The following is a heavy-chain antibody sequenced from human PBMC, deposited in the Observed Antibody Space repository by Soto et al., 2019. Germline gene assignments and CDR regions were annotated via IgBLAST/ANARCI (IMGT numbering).Heavy chain of an antibody. V-gene: IGHV3-74*01. CDR3: ARTYVPGIAGFDP. D-gene: IGHD1-1*01. J-gene: IGHJ5*02. CDR1: GFTFSNYF. CDR2: MSGDGKTI. Sequence: SLRLSCAASGFTFSNYFMHWVRQVPGEGLVWVSRMSGDGKTISYADSVKGRFTISRDNAKNTLYLQMNSLRVEDTAVYYCARTYVPGIAGFDPWGPGTMLTVSS.